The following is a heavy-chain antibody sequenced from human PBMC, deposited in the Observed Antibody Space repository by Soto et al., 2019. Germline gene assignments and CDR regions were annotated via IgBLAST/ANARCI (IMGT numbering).Heavy chain of an antibody. Sequence: ASVKVSCKASGYTFTSYYMHWVRQAPGQGLEWMGIINPSGGSTSYAQKFQGRVTMTRDTSTSTVYMELSSLRSEDTAVYYCARGYGGWFGELLYTGFDPWGQGTLVTVS. J-gene: IGHJ5*02. CDR3: ARGYGGWFGELLYTGFDP. CDR2: INPSGGST. D-gene: IGHD3-10*01. CDR1: GYTFTSYY. V-gene: IGHV1-46*01.